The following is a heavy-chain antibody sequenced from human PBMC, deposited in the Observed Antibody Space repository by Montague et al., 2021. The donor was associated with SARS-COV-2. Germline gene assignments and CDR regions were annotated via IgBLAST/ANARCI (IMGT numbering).Heavy chain of an antibody. CDR1: GGSISSDY. D-gene: IGHD5-24*01. Sequence: SDTLSLTCSVSGGSISSDYWSWIRQSPGKGLEWIGFIYYRGATNYNPSLKSRVTFSIDTSENQFSLKLISVTAADTAVYFCAREDRWNWFDPWGQGVLVTVSS. CDR3: AREDRWNWFDP. CDR2: IYYRGAT. V-gene: IGHV4-59*01. J-gene: IGHJ5*02.